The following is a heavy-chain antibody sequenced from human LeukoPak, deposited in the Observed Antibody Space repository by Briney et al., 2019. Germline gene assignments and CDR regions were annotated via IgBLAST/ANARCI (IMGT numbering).Heavy chain of an antibody. CDR1: GGSISSYY. Sequence: PSETLSLTCTVSGGSISSYYWSWIRQPPGKGLEWIGYIYYSGSTNYNPSLKSRVTISVDTSKNQFSLKLSSVTAADTAVYYCARHPGMAYFDYWGQGTLVTVSS. CDR3: ARHPGMAYFDY. CDR2: IYYSGST. J-gene: IGHJ4*02. D-gene: IGHD6-13*01. V-gene: IGHV4-59*01.